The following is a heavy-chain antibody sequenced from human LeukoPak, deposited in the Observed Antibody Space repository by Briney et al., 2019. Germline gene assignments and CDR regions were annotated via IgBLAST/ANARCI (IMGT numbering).Heavy chain of an antibody. J-gene: IGHJ4*02. CDR3: AKGPRPDLTVAHTVES. CDR1: GFIFSNYA. CDR2: ISSRGGST. Sequence: GGSLRLSCAASGFIFSNYAMSWVRQVPGRGLEWVSTISSRGGSTYDADSVKGRFTISRDNSKNSLYLQMNSVRAEDTAVYYCAKGPRPDLTVAHTVESWGPGTLVTVSS. V-gene: IGHV3-23*01. D-gene: IGHD4-23*01.